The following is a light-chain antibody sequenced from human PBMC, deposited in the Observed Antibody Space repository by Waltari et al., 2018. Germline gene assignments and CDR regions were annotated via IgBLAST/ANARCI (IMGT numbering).Light chain of an antibody. J-gene: IGLJ3*02. V-gene: IGLV3-9*01. CDR1: NIGNKN. Sequence: SYDLTQPLSVSVALGQTARITCGGDNIGNKNGHWYQQKPGQAPVLVIYRDNHRPSGIPERFSGSNSGNTATLTISGAQAGDEADYYCQVWDTNTMLFGGGAKLTVV. CDR2: RDN. CDR3: QVWDTNTML.